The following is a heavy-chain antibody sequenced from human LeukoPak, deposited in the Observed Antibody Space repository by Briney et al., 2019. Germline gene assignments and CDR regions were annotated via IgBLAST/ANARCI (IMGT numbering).Heavy chain of an antibody. D-gene: IGHD1-26*01. V-gene: IGHV4-38-2*02. CDR3: ARQWRELLGCWFDP. CDR1: GYSISSGYH. Sequence: SETLSLTCTVSGYSISSGYHWGWIRQPPGKGLEWIGSIYYSGTTYFNPSLKSRVTISVDTSKNQFSLKLSSVTAADTAVYYCARQWRELLGCWFDPWGQGTLVTVSS. CDR2: IYYSGTT. J-gene: IGHJ5*02.